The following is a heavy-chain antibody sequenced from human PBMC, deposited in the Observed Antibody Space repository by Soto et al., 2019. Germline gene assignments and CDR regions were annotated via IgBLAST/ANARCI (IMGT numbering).Heavy chain of an antibody. CDR3: AKSNRGAYDTPDF. J-gene: IGHJ4*02. CDR2: ISYDGRNK. CDR1: GFSLNDYG. Sequence: VGSLRLSCAASGFSLNDYGMHWVRQPPGKGLEGVADISYDGRNKYYTDSVRGRFTISRDISKGTLYLQMDSLRPEDTAVYYCAKSNRGAYDTPDFWGQGTPVTVSS. D-gene: IGHD3-22*01. V-gene: IGHV3-30*18.